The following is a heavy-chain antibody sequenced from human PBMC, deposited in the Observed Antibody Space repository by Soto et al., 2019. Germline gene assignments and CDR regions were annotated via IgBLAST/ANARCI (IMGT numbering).Heavy chain of an antibody. J-gene: IGHJ5*02. CDR2: ISSSSSYI. Sequence: EVQLVESGGGLVKPGGSLRLSCAASGFTFSSYSMNWVRQAPGKGLEWASSISSSSSYIYYADSVKARFTISRDSAKNSLYLQMNSLRAEDTAVYYCARDPPYSSSWSLADNWFDPWGQGTLVTVSS. D-gene: IGHD6-13*01. CDR1: GFTFSSYS. CDR3: ARDPPYSSSWSLADNWFDP. V-gene: IGHV3-21*01.